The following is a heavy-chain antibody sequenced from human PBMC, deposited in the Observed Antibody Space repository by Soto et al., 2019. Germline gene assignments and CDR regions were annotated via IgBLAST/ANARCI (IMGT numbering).Heavy chain of an antibody. V-gene: IGHV1-46*03. D-gene: IGHD6-19*01. J-gene: IGHJ1*01. CDR3: ARGQPGIAVAATEFEYFQH. Sequence: ASVKVSCKASGYTFTSYYMHWVRQAPGQGLEWMGIINPSGGSTSYAQKFQGRVTMTRDTSTSTVYMELSSLRSEDTAVYYCARGQPGIAVAATEFEYFQHWGQGTLVTVSS. CDR1: GYTFTSYY. CDR2: INPSGGST.